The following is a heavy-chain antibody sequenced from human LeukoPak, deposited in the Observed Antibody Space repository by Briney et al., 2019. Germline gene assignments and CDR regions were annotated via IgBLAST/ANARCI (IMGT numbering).Heavy chain of an antibody. J-gene: IGHJ6*02. CDR2: ISSSSSYI. Sequence: GGSLRLSCAASGFTFSSYSMNWVRQAPGKGLEWVSSISSSSSYIYYADSVKGRFTISRDNSKNTVYLQMNSLRAEDSAVYYCARELGDYRNFYHYGLDVWGQGTTVTVSS. V-gene: IGHV3-21*04. D-gene: IGHD4-17*01. CDR3: ARELGDYRNFYHYGLDV. CDR1: GFTFSSYS.